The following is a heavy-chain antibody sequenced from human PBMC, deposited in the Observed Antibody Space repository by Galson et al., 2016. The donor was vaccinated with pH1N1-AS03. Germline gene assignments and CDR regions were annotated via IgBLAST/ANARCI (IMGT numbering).Heavy chain of an antibody. CDR2: IWNDGGTT. Sequence: SLRLSCAASGFTFNTYGMHWVRQAPGKGLEWVAIIWNDGGTTHYADSVKGRFTISRDNSKNTLYLQINSLRAEDTAVYYCVRDDDSSGYYPDSWGQGILVTVSS. CDR1: GFTFNTYG. J-gene: IGHJ4*02. V-gene: IGHV3-33*01. D-gene: IGHD3-22*01. CDR3: VRDDDSSGYYPDS.